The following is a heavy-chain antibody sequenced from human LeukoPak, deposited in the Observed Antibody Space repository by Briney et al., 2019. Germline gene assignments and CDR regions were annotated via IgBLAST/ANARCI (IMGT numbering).Heavy chain of an antibody. CDR2: IYYSGST. J-gene: IGHJ4*02. CDR1: GGSISSYY. D-gene: IGHD3-3*01. CDR3: ARGPFLGWHFYFDY. Sequence: SETLSLTCTVSGGSISSYYWSWIRQPPGKGLEWIGYIYYSGSTNYNPSLKSRVTISVDTSKNQFSLKLSSVTAADTAVYYCARGPFLGWHFYFDYWGQGTLVTVSS. V-gene: IGHV4-59*01.